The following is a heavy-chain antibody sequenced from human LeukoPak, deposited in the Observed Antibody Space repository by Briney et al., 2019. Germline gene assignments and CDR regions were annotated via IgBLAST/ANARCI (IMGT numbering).Heavy chain of an antibody. V-gene: IGHV4-38-2*01. CDR1: GYSISSGYY. CDR2: IYHSGST. D-gene: IGHD3-22*01. CDR3: ARHGNYYDSSGPVYYYYYYMDV. J-gene: IGHJ6*03. Sequence: SETLSLTCAVSGYSISSGYYWGWIRQPPGKGLEWIGSIYHSGSTYYNPSLKSRVTISVDTSKNQFSLKLSSVTAADTAVYYCARHGNYYDSSGPVYYYYYYMDVWGKGTTVTVPS.